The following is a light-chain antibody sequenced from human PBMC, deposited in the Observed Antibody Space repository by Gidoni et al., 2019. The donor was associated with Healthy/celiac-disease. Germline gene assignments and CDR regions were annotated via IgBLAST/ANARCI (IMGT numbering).Light chain of an antibody. CDR2: GAS. CDR1: QTVSSSY. CDR3: QQYGSSPPGT. J-gene: IGKJ1*01. Sequence: VLTQSPGPLSLSPGERATLSCRASQTVSSSYLAWYQQKPGQAPRLHIYGASSRATGIPDRCSGSGSGTDFTLTISRLEPEDFAVDYCQQYGSSPPGTFXQXTKVEIK. V-gene: IGKV3-20*01.